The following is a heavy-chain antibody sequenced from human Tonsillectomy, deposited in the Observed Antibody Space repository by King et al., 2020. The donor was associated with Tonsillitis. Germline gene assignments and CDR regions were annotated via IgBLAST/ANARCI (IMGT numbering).Heavy chain of an antibody. V-gene: IGHV4-39*01. CDR2: IYYSGST. CDR1: GGSISSRTYY. J-gene: IGHJ5*02. D-gene: IGHD3-22*01. Sequence: QLQESGPGLVKPSETLSLTCTVSGGSISSRTYYWGWIRQSPGTGLEWIGNIYYSGSTYYNPSLKSRVTISINTSQNQFSLKLTSVTAADAAVYYCATTYYATAVDPWGQGTLVTVSS. CDR3: ATTYYATAVDP.